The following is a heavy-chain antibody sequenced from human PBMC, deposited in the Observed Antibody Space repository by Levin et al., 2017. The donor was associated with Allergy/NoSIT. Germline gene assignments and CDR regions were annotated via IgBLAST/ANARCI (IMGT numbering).Heavy chain of an antibody. D-gene: IGHD6-6*01. CDR3: ARNRYTNGSSSLVYYYYYMDV. J-gene: IGHJ6*03. V-gene: IGHV1-69*13. Sequence: SVKVSCKASGGTFSSYAISWVRQAPGQGLEWMGGIIPIFGTANYAQKFQGRVTITVDESTSTAYMELSSLRSEDTAVYYCARNRYTNGSSSLVYYYYYMDVWGKGTTVTVSS. CDR2: IIPIFGTA. CDR1: GGTFSSYA.